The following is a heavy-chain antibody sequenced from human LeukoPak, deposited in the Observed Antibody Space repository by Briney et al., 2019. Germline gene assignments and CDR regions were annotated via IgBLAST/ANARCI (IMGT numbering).Heavy chain of an antibody. Sequence: ASVKVSCKASGYTFTSYGISWVRQAPGQGLEWMGWISAYNGNTNYAQKLQGRVTMTTDTSTSTAYMELRSLRSDDTAVYYCARSHYDILTGYPSYYYGMDVWGQGTTVTVSS. CDR1: GYTFTSYG. D-gene: IGHD3-9*01. CDR3: ARSHYDILTGYPSYYYGMDV. V-gene: IGHV1-18*01. CDR2: ISAYNGNT. J-gene: IGHJ6*02.